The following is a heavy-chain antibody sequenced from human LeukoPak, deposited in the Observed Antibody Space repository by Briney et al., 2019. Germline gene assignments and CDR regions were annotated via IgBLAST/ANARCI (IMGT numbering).Heavy chain of an antibody. CDR1: GGSFSGYY. Sequence: PSETLSLTCAVNGGSFSGYYWSWIRQPPGKGLEWIGEINHSGSTNYNPSLKSRVTISVDTSKNQFSLKLSSVTAADTAVYYCARRRGYSYGPFDYWGQGTLVTVSS. V-gene: IGHV4-34*01. J-gene: IGHJ4*02. D-gene: IGHD5-18*01. CDR2: INHSGST. CDR3: ARRRGYSYGPFDY.